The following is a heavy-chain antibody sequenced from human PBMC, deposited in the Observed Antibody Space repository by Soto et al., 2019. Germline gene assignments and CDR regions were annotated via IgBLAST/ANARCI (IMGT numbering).Heavy chain of an antibody. V-gene: IGHV5-10-1*01. J-gene: IGHJ4*02. D-gene: IGHD3-22*01. CDR2: IDPSDSQT. Sequence: GESLKISCKGSGYSFAGYWITWVRQKPGKGLEWMGRIDPSDSQTYYSPSFRGHVTISATKSITTVFLQWSGLRASDTAMYYCARQIYDSDTGPNFQYYFDSWGQGTPVTVSS. CDR3: ARQIYDSDTGPNFQYYFDS. CDR1: GYSFAGYW.